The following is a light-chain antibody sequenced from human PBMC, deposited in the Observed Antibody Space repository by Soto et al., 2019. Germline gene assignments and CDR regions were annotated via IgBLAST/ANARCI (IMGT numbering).Light chain of an antibody. J-gene: IGKJ1*01. CDR3: QQFDGSLWT. Sequence: EIVLTQSPGTLSLSPGERATLSCRASQSVTSTHLAWYQQKPGQAPRLLIYDASTRATGIPDRFSGSGSGTDFTLTISRLEPEDFAVYCCQQFDGSLWTFGPGTKGEIK. CDR2: DAS. V-gene: IGKV3-20*01. CDR1: QSVTSTH.